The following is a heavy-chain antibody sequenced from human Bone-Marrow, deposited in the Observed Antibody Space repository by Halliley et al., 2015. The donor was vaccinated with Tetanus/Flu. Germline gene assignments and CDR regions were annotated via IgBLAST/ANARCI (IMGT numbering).Heavy chain of an antibody. D-gene: IGHD3-22*01. CDR1: GGSVSSGTYF. V-gene: IGHV4-61*01. Sequence: LRLSCTVSGGSVSSGTYFWSWIRQPPGKGLEWIGGIYYSGSTNYNPSLKSRLTISLDTSRNQFSLRLSSVAAADTAVYYCARDFFNSTGYIAYWGQGTLVTLS. CDR3: ARDFFNSTGYIAY. J-gene: IGHJ4*02. CDR2: IYYSGST.